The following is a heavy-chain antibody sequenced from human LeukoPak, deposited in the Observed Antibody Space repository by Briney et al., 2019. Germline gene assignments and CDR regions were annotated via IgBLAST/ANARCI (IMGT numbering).Heavy chain of an antibody. CDR3: ARDRFYDFWSGSNWFGP. V-gene: IGHV1-69*04. D-gene: IGHD3-3*01. J-gene: IGHJ5*02. CDR2: IIPILGIA. CDR1: GGTFSSYA. Sequence: SVKVSCKASGGTFSSYAISWVRQAPGQGLEWMGRIIPILGIANYAQRFQGRVTITADKSTSTAYMELSSLRSEDTAVYYCARDRFYDFWSGSNWFGPWGQGTLVTVSS.